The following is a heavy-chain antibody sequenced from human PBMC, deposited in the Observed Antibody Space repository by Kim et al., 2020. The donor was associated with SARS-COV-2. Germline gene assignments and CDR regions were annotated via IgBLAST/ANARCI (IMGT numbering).Heavy chain of an antibody. Sequence: SETLSLTCAVSGGSISSSNWWSWVRQPPGKGLEWIGEIYHSGSTNYNPSLKSRVTISVDKSKNQFSLKLSSVTAADTAVYYCARVPQQLVRGFDYWGQGTLVTVSS. CDR2: IYHSGST. V-gene: IGHV4-4*02. CDR3: ARVPQQLVRGFDY. J-gene: IGHJ4*02. CDR1: GGSISSSNW. D-gene: IGHD6-13*01.